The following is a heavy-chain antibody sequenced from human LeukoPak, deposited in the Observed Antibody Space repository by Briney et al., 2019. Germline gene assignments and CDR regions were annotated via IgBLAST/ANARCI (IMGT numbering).Heavy chain of an antibody. D-gene: IGHD3-3*01. CDR2: INSDGSST. CDR1: GSTFSSYW. J-gene: IGHJ4*02. CDR3: ARVEYYDFWSGYWGYFDY. Sequence: PGGSLRLSCAASGSTFSSYWMHWVRQAPGKGLVWVSRINSDGSSTSYADSVKGRFTISRDNAKNTLYLQMNSLRAEDTAVYYCARVEYYDFWSGYWGYFDYWGQGTLVTVSS. V-gene: IGHV3-74*01.